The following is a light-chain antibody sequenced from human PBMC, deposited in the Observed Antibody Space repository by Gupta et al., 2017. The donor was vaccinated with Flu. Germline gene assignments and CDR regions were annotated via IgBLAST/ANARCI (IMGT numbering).Light chain of an antibody. CDR3: GTWDGSLSTDV. CDR1: SSNIGNTY. CDR2: ENN. Sequence: QSVLTQPPSISAAPGQSVTISCSVSSSNIGNTYVSWYQQLPGTAPKLLIYENNKRPSGIPDRFSGSKSGTSAALGITGLQTGDEADYYCGTWDGSLSTDVFGTGTKVTVL. J-gene: IGLJ1*01. V-gene: IGLV1-51*02.